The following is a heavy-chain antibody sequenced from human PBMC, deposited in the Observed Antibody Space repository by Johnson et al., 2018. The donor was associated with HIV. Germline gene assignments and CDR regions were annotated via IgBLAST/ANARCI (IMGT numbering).Heavy chain of an antibody. CDR2: ISYDGSNQ. Sequence: QVQLVESGGGVVQPGRSLRLSCAASGFTVSSYAIHWVRQAPGKGLQWVAVISYDGSNQYFADSVKGRFTISRDKSKNTVYLQMNSLRAEEMAVYYCARASLGAAPGILSAFDIWGQGTVVTVSS. CDR1: GFTVSSYA. CDR3: ARASLGAAPGILSAFDI. D-gene: IGHD6-13*01. J-gene: IGHJ3*02. V-gene: IGHV3-30-3*01.